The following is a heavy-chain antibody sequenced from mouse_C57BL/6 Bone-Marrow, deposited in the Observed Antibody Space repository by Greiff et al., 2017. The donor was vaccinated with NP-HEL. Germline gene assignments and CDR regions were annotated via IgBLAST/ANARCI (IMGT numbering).Heavy chain of an antibody. CDR2: IDPSDSET. CDR1: GYTFTSYW. J-gene: IGHJ4*01. CDR3: ARAPLYYDYDVGAMDY. V-gene: IGHV1-52*01. D-gene: IGHD2-4*01. Sequence: VQLQQPGAELVRPGSSVKLSCKASGYTFTSYWMHWVKQRPIQGLEWIGNIDPSDSETHYNQKFKDKATLTVDKSSSTAYMQLSSLTSEDSAVYYCARAPLYYDYDVGAMDYWGQGTSVTVSS.